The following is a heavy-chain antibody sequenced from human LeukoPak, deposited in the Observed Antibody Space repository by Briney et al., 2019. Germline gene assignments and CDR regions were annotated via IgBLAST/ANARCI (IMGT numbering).Heavy chain of an antibody. Sequence: GGSLRLSCAASGFTFSSYAMSWVRQAPGKGLEWVSVIYSGGSTYYADSVKGRFTISRDNSKNTLYLQMNSLRAEDTAVYYCARDGHWYYGMDVWGQGTTVTVSS. CDR1: GFTFSSYA. CDR2: IYSGGST. CDR3: ARDGHWYYGMDV. J-gene: IGHJ6*02. V-gene: IGHV3-66*01.